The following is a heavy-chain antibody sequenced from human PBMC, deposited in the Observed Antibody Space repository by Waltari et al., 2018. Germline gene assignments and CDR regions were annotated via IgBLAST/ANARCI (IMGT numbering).Heavy chain of an antibody. CDR1: GGTFSSYA. CDR3: ARGFPSIVGAKGHWFDP. D-gene: IGHD1-26*01. J-gene: IGHJ5*02. Sequence: QVQLVQSGAEVKKPGSSVKVSCKASGGTFSSYAISWVRQAPGQGLEWMGGIIPILGIANYAQKFQGRVTITADESTSTAYMELSSLRSEDTAVYYCARGFPSIVGAKGHWFDPWGQGTLVTVSS. V-gene: IGHV1-69*04. CDR2: IIPILGIA.